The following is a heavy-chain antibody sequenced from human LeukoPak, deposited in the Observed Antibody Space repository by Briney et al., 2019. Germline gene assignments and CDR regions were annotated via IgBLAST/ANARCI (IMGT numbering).Heavy chain of an antibody. Sequence: GGSLRLSCAGSGFTFRTYAMSWVRQAPGKGLEWVSAISGSGADIYYADSVKGRFTISRDNSKNTLFLQMNSLRAEDTAVYYCARSRVRIFDYWGQGTLVTVSS. CDR3: ARSRVRIFDY. V-gene: IGHV3-23*01. CDR1: GFTFRTYA. J-gene: IGHJ4*02. CDR2: ISGSGADI. D-gene: IGHD2-15*01.